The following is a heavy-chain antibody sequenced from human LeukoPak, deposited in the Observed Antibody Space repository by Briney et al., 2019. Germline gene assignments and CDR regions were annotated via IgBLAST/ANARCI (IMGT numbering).Heavy chain of an antibody. D-gene: IGHD4-23*01. Sequence: SVKVSCKASGGTFSSYAISWVRQAPGQGLEWMGGIIPIFGTANYAQKFQGRVTITADESTSTAYMELSSLRSEDTAVYYCARDPVYDYGGYYYYYGMDVWGQGTTVTVSS. J-gene: IGHJ6*02. CDR2: IIPIFGTA. CDR1: GGTFSSYA. V-gene: IGHV1-69*13. CDR3: ARDPVYDYGGYYYYYGMDV.